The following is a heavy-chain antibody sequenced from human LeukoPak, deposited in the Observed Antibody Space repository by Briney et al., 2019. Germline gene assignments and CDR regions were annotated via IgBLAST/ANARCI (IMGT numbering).Heavy chain of an antibody. J-gene: IGHJ4*02. CDR3: ARDPRGYCSGGSCHKPYYFDY. D-gene: IGHD2-15*01. V-gene: IGHV3-48*01. Sequence: GGSLRLSCAASGFTFSTYAMNWVRQAPGKGLEWVSYISSSGDAVHYADSVKGRFTISSDNAKNSLYLQMNSLRAEDTAVYYCARDPRGYCSGGSCHKPYYFDYWGQGTLVTVSS. CDR1: GFTFSTYA. CDR2: ISSSGDAV.